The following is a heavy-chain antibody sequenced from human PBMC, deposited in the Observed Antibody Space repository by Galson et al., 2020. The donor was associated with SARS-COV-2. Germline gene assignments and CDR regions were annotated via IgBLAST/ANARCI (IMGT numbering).Heavy chain of an antibody. CDR2: IYYTEST. Sequence: SQTLSLTCTVSGDSFSSRSNYWGWVRQPPGKGLEWIGSIYYTESTYYNPSLRGRVSISGDTSKNQFSLKLSSVTAADTAVYYCVRVLSSIQFIASAAPWGQGTLVTVSS. V-gene: IGHV4-39*07. CDR3: VRVLSSIQFIASAAP. D-gene: IGHD6-13*01. CDR1: GDSFSSRSNY. J-gene: IGHJ5*02.